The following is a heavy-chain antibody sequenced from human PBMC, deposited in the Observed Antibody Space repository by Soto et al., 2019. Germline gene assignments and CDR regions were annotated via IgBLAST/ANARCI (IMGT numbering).Heavy chain of an antibody. CDR3: ARGMTTVTTLDY. D-gene: IGHD4-4*01. V-gene: IGHV4-59*12. CDR1: GGSISSYY. J-gene: IGHJ4*02. CDR2: IYYSGST. Sequence: SETLSLTCAVYGGSISSYYWSWIRQPPGKGLEWIGYIYYSGSTNYNPSLKSRVTISVDTSKNQFSLKLSSVTAADTAVYYCARGMTTVTTLDYWGQGTLVTVS.